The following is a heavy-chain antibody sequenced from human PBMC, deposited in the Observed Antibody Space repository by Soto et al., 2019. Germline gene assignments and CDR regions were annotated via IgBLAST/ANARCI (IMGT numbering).Heavy chain of an antibody. V-gene: IGHV3-7*01. CDR1: GFTFSSYW. J-gene: IGHJ4*02. D-gene: IGHD2-15*01. CDR2: IKQDGSEK. Sequence: PGGSLRPSCTASGFTFSSYWMSWGRQPPGKGLEWVANIKQDGSEKFYVDSVRGRFTISRDSAKNSLFLQMNSLRAEDTAVYYCAREGGSKVVVASLDTYWGQGTLVTVSS. CDR3: AREGGSKVVVASLDTY.